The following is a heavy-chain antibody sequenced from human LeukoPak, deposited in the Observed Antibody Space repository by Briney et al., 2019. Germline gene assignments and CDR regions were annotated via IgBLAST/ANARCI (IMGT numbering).Heavy chain of an antibody. CDR2: IIPILGIA. CDR1: GGTFSSYT. Sequence: ASVKVPCKASGGTFSSYTISWVRQAPGQGLEWMGRIIPILGIANYAQKFQGRVTITADKSTSTAYMELSSLRSEDTAVYYCARIEYSNWEAFDIWGQGTMVTVSS. J-gene: IGHJ3*02. V-gene: IGHV1-69*02. CDR3: ARIEYSNWEAFDI. D-gene: IGHD6-6*01.